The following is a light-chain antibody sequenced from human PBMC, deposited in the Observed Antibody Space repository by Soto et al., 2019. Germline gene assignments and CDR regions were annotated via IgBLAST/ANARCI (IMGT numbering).Light chain of an antibody. CDR1: SSDVGGYNY. CDR3: NSYTSKATGV. Sequence: QSALTQPASVSGSPGQSITISCTGTSSDVGGYNYVSWYQHHPGKAPKLIIYEVSNRPSGVSNRFSGSKSGNTASLTISGLKAEVEADYNCNSYTSKATGVFATGTKLTVL. J-gene: IGLJ1*01. CDR2: EVS. V-gene: IGLV2-14*01.